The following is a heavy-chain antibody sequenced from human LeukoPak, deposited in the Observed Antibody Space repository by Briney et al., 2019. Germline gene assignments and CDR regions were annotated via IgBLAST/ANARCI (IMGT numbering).Heavy chain of an antibody. CDR1: GFTVSGNY. J-gene: IGHJ5*02. CDR3: AKDEGYPNWFDP. CDR2: IYRGGST. V-gene: IGHV3-53*01. D-gene: IGHD3-16*02. Sequence: GGSLRLSCAASGFTVSGNYMSWVRQAPGKGLEWVSVIYRGGSTYYADSVKGRFTISRDNSKNTLYLQMNSLRAEDTAVYYCAKDEGYPNWFDPWGQGTLVTVSS.